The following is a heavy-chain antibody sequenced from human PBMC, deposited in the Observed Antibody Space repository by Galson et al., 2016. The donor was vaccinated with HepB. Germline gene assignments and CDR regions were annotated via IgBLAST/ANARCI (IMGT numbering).Heavy chain of an antibody. CDR1: GFTFSSYA. J-gene: IGHJ4*02. CDR2: IVTSGENT. CDR3: ATSVRHTSSY. V-gene: IGHV3-23*01. D-gene: IGHD6-6*01. Sequence: SLRLSCAASGFTFSSYAMSWVRQAPGEGLEWVSAIVTSGENTLYADSVKGRFTVSRDNSKNTLYLQMNSVRAEDTAVYYCATSVRHTSSYWGQGTLVTVSS.